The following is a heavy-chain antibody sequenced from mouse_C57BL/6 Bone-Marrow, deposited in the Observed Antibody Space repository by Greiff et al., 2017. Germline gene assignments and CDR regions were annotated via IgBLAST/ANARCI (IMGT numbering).Heavy chain of an antibody. J-gene: IGHJ3*01. D-gene: IGHD3-2*02. CDR1: EYEFPSHD. V-gene: IGHV5-2*01. CDR3: ATDSSGTGAWFAY. CDR2: INSDGGST. Sequence: DVKLVESGGGLVQPGESLKLSCESNEYEFPSHDMSWVRKTPEKRLELVAAINSDGGSTYYPDTMERRFIISRDNTKKTLYLQMSSLRSEDTALYYCATDSSGTGAWFAYWGQGTLVTVSA.